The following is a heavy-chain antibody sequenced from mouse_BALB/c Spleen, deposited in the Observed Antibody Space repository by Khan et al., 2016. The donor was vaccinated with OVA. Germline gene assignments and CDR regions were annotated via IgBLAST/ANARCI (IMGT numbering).Heavy chain of an antibody. CDR3: ARGYFGNFEFAY. J-gene: IGHJ3*01. CDR2: IFPGTGTT. Sequence: VQLQESGAELVKPGASVKLSCKTSGYTFTSYWIQWVKQRPGQGLGWIGEIFPGTGTTYYNENFKAKATLTIDTSSSTAYMQRSSLTSEDSAVXVCARGYFGNFEFAYWGQGTLVTVSA. D-gene: IGHD2-1*01. V-gene: IGHV1S132*01. CDR1: GYTFTSYW.